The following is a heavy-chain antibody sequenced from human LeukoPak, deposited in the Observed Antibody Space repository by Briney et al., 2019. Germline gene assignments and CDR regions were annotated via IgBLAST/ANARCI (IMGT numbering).Heavy chain of an antibody. CDR2: ISYDGSDK. Sequence: GRSLRLSCAASGFTFSSYAMHWVRQAPGKGLEWVAVISYDGSDKYSADSVKGRFTISRDNPKNTLYLQMNSLRAEDAAVYFCAKRGVVIRVILVGFHKEAYYFDSWGQGALVTVSS. J-gene: IGHJ4*02. CDR3: AKRGVVIRVILVGFHKEAYYFDS. V-gene: IGHV3-30*07. CDR1: GFTFSSYA. D-gene: IGHD3-22*01.